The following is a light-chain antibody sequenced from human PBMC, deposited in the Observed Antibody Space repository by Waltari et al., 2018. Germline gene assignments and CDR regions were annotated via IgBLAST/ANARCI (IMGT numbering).Light chain of an antibody. Sequence: YELKQPPSVSVSPGQTARITCSGDAFPNQYASWCQQKPGQAPVVVIYKDTERPSGIPERFSGASTGTTVTLTISGVQAEDAADDYCQSGDSSGTSWVFGGGTKLTVL. CDR2: KDT. CDR3: QSGDSSGTSWV. CDR1: AFPNQY. J-gene: IGLJ3*02. V-gene: IGLV3-25*03.